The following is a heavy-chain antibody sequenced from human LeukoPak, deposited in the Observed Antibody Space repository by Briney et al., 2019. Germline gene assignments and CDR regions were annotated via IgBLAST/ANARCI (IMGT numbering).Heavy chain of an antibody. V-gene: IGHV3-7*01. CDR2: IKQDGSEK. CDR1: GFTFSSYW. J-gene: IGHJ4*02. Sequence: GGSLRLSCAASGFTFSSYWMSWVRQAPGKGLEWVANIKQDGSEKYHVDSVKGRFTISRDNAKNSLYLQMNSLRVEDTAVYYCARVRARSYCSSTSCYGYWGQGTLVTVSS. D-gene: IGHD2-2*01. CDR3: ARVRARSYCSSTSCYGY.